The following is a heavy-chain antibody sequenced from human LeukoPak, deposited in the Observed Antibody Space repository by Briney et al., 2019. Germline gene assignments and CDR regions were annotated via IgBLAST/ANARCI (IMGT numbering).Heavy chain of an antibody. CDR3: ARATAAAMLRFNLIDY. CDR1: GYTFTSYY. D-gene: IGHD2-2*01. V-gene: IGHV1-46*01. Sequence: ASVKVSCKASGYTFTSYYMHWVRQAPGQGLEWMGIINPSGGSTSYAQKFQGRVTMTRDTSTSTVYMELSSLRSEDTAVYYCARATAAAMLRFNLIDYWGQGTLVTVSS. J-gene: IGHJ4*02. CDR2: INPSGGST.